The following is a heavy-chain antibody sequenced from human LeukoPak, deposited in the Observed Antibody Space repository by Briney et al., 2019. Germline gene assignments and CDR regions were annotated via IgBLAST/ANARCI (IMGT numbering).Heavy chain of an antibody. V-gene: IGHV3-30*18. D-gene: IGHD4-23*01. CDR3: AKVRGDFVVTNAFDI. CDR2: ISYDGSNK. J-gene: IGHJ3*02. CDR1: GFTFSSYG. Sequence: GGSLRLSCAASGFTFSSYGMHWVRQAPGKGLEWVAIISYDGSNKYYGSSVKGRFTISRDNSKNTLYLHMNSLRVEDTAVYYCAKVRGDFVVTNAFDIWGQGTLVTVSS.